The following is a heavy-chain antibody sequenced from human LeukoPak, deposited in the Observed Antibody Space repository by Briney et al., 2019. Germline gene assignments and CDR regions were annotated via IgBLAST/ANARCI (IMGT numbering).Heavy chain of an antibody. CDR2: ITCSGEST. J-gene: IGHJ5*02. CDR1: EFSFSIYA. V-gene: IGHV3-23*01. Sequence: AGSLTLSCAVSEFSFSIYAMSCVSQPPPGGREWVSSITCSGESTYYAGSVKGRFTISRDNSKNTVYLQMNSLRAEDTAVYYCARDRPNYYGSNGHYYQRNGDHWGQGTLVTVSS. CDR3: ARDRPNYYGSNGHYYQRNGDH. D-gene: IGHD3-22*01.